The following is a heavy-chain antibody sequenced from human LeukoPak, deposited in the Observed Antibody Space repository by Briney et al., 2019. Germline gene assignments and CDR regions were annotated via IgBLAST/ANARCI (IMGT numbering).Heavy chain of an antibody. CDR3: ARLPHTYYDILTGYYKGFRYGMDV. Sequence: SETLSLTCTVSGGSISSYYWSWIRQPPGKGLEWIGYIYYSGSTNYNPSLKSRVTISVDTSKNQFSLKLSSVTAADTAVYYCARLPHTYYDILTGYYKGFRYGMDVWGQGTTVTVSS. D-gene: IGHD3-9*01. CDR1: GGSISSYY. J-gene: IGHJ6*02. CDR2: IYYSGST. V-gene: IGHV4-59*08.